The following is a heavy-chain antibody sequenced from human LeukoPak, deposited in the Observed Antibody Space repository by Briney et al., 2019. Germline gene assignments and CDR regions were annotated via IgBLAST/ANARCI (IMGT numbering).Heavy chain of an antibody. Sequence: EASVKVSCKASGYTFTSYDINWVRQAPGQGLEWMGWISAYNGNTNYAQKLQGRVTMTTDTSTSTAYMELRSLRSDDTAVYYCARGGILRYFDWLRSYFDYWGQGTLVTVSS. CDR1: GYTFTSYD. J-gene: IGHJ4*02. V-gene: IGHV1-18*01. CDR2: ISAYNGNT. CDR3: ARGGILRYFDWLRSYFDY. D-gene: IGHD3-9*01.